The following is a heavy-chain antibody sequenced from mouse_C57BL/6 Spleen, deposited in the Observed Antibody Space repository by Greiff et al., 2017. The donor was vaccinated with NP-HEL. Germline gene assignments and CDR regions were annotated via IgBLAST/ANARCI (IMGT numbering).Heavy chain of an antibody. CDR3: ARNSPHYDVAMDY. D-gene: IGHD2-4*01. J-gene: IGHJ4*01. CDR2: INPSSGYT. V-gene: IGHV1-7*01. CDR1: GYTFTSYW. Sequence: VKLVESGAELAKPGASVKLSCKASGYTFTSYWMHWVKQRPGQGLEWIGYINPSSGYTKYNQKFKDKATLTADKSSSTAYMQLSSLTYEDSAVYYCARNSPHYDVAMDYWGQGTSVTVSS.